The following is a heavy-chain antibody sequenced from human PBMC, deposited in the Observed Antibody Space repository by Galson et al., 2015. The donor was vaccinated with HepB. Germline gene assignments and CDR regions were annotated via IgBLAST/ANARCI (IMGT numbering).Heavy chain of an antibody. CDR3: AREVGSNCFDY. J-gene: IGHJ4*02. D-gene: IGHD1-14*01. Sequence: SLRLSCAASGFTFSDYYMSWIRQAPGKGLEWVSYISSSSSYTNYADSVKGRFTISRDNAKNSLYLQMNSLRAEDTAVYYCAREVGSNCFDYWGQGTLVTVSS. CDR1: GFTFSDYY. CDR2: ISSSSSYT. V-gene: IGHV3-11*06.